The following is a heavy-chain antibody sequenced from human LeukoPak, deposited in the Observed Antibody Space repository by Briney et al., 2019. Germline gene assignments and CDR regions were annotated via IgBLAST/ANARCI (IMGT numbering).Heavy chain of an antibody. CDR1: GGSFSSSTYY. CDR2: IYYSGST. J-gene: IGHJ6*02. CDR3: ASEYGYSNYRGTRPLDV. Sequence: PSETLSLTCSVSGGSFSSSTYYWGWIRQPPGKGLEWIGSIYYSGSTYYNPSLKSRVTISVDTSKNQFSLKLSSVTAADTAVYYCASEYGYSNYRGTRPLDVWGQGTTVTVSS. V-gene: IGHV4-39*01. D-gene: IGHD4-4*01.